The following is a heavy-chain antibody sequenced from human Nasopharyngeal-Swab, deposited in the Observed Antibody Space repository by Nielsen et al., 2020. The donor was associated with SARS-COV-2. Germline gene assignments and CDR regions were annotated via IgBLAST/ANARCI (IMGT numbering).Heavy chain of an antibody. Sequence: GESLKISCAASGFTFSSYDMHWVRQATGKGLEWVSAIGTAGDPYYPGSVKGRFTISRENAKNPLYLQMNSLRAGDTAVYYCARARSVAGTGDDAFDIWGQGTMVTVSS. CDR1: GFTFSSYD. J-gene: IGHJ3*02. CDR2: IGTAGDP. D-gene: IGHD6-19*01. CDR3: ARARSVAGTGDDAFDI. V-gene: IGHV3-13*05.